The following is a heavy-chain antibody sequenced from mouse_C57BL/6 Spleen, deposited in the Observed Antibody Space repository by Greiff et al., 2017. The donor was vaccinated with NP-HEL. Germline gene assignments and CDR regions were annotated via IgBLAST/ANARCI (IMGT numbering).Heavy chain of an antibody. CDR1: GYTFTSYW. Sequence: VQLQQPGAELVKPGASVKLSCKASGYTFTSYWMHWVKQRPGQGLEWIGMIHPNSGSTNYNEKFKSKATLTVDKSSSTAYMQLSSLTSEDSAVYYCARYVVATDYAMDYWGQGTSVTVSS. D-gene: IGHD1-1*01. CDR3: ARYVVATDYAMDY. J-gene: IGHJ4*01. V-gene: IGHV1-64*01. CDR2: IHPNSGST.